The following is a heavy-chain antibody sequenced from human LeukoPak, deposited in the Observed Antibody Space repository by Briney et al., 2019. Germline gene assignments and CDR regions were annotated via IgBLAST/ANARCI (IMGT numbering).Heavy chain of an antibody. Sequence: PSETLSLTCAVSGGSISSGGYSWSWIRQPPGKGLEWIGYIYYSGSTYYNPSLKSRVTISVDTSKNQFSLKLSSVTAADTAVYYCARGRAPSFWFDPWGQGTLVTVSS. D-gene: IGHD3-16*02. J-gene: IGHJ5*02. CDR1: GGSISSGGYS. CDR3: ARGRAPSFWFDP. V-gene: IGHV4-30-4*07. CDR2: IYYSGST.